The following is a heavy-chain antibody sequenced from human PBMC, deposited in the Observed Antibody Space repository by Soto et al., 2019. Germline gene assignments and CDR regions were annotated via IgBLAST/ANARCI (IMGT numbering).Heavy chain of an antibody. CDR3: ARDPGGSSPLEKGMDV. V-gene: IGHV3-33*01. D-gene: IGHD6-6*01. CDR2: IWYDGSNK. Sequence: ESGGGVVQPGRSLRLSCAASGFTFSSYGMHWVRQAPGKGLEWVAVIWYDGSNKYYADSVKGRFTISRDNSKNTLYLQMNSLRAEDTAVYYCARDPGGSSPLEKGMDVWGQGTTVTVSS. J-gene: IGHJ6*02. CDR1: GFTFSSYG.